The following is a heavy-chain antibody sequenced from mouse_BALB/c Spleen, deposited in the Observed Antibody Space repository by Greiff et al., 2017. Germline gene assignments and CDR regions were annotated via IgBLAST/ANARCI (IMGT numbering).Heavy chain of an antibody. D-gene: IGHD4-1*01. CDR2: IYPGSGST. CDR3: TPASWDEGWFAY. Sequence: LQQPGSELVRPGASVKLSCKASGYTFTSYWMHWVKQRPGQGLEWIGNIYPGSGSTNYDEKFKSKATLTVDTSSSTAYMQLSSLTSEDSAVYYCTPASWDEGWFAYWGQGTLVTVSA. CDR1: GYTFTSYW. V-gene: IGHV1S22*01. J-gene: IGHJ3*01.